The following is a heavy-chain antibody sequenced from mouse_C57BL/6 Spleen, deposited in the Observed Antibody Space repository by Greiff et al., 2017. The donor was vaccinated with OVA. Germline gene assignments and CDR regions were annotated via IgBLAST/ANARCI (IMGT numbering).Heavy chain of an antibody. CDR3: ARDWGYGSSYEYFDV. J-gene: IGHJ1*03. D-gene: IGHD1-1*01. Sequence: EVKLQESGPGLVKPSQSLSLTCSVTGYSITSGYYWNWIRQFPGNKLEWMGYISYDGSNNYNPSLKNRISITRDTSKNQFFLKLNSVTTEDTATYYCARDWGYGSSYEYFDVWGTGTTVTVSS. CDR1: GYSITSGYY. CDR2: ISYDGSN. V-gene: IGHV3-6*01.